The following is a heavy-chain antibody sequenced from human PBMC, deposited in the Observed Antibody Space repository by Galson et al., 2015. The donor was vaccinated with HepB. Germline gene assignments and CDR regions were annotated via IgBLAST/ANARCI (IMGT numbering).Heavy chain of an antibody. CDR1: GYRFTDNG. CDR3: ARDRNCRFDS. J-gene: IGHJ4*02. Sequence: SVKVSCKASGYRFTDNGISWVRQAPGQGLEWMAWISTNSGNTNYAQKFQGRVTVTTDTSTSTAYMELRSLKSEDTAVYFCARDRNCRFDSWGQGTLVTVSS. V-gene: IGHV1-18*01. CDR2: ISTNSGNT. D-gene: IGHD1-1*01.